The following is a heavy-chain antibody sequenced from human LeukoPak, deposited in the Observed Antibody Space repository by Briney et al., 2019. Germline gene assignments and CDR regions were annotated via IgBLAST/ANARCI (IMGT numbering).Heavy chain of an antibody. Sequence: SETLSLTCTVSGGPISSYYWSWIRQPPGKGLEWIGYIYYSGSTNYNPSLKSRVTISVDTSNNQFSLRLGSVTAADTAVYHCARHCCSGPAKRVFDIWGQGTMVTVSS. V-gene: IGHV4-59*08. CDR2: IYYSGST. J-gene: IGHJ3*02. D-gene: IGHD2-15*01. CDR3: ARHCCSGPAKRVFDI. CDR1: GGPISSYY.